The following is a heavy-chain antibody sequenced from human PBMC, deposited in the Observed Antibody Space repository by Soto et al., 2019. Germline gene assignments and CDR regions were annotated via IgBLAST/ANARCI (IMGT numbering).Heavy chain of an antibody. J-gene: IGHJ4*02. V-gene: IGHV4-31*03. Sequence: SETLSLTCTVSGGSISSGGYYWSWIRQHPGKGLEWIGYIYYSGSTYYNPSLKSRVTISVDTSKNQFSLKLSSVTAADTAVYYCARGRIDTAMVPVYYFDYWGQGTLVTVSS. D-gene: IGHD5-18*01. CDR2: IYYSGST. CDR1: GGSISSGGYY. CDR3: ARGRIDTAMVPVYYFDY.